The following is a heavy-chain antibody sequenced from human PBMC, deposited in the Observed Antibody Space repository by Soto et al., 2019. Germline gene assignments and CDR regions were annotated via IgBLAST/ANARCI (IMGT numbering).Heavy chain of an antibody. D-gene: IGHD4-17*01. Sequence: EVQRVESGGGVVPPGGSLRLSCAASGFTFSAYWRHWVRQAPGKGLMWVSRINGDGRTTSYADSVKGRFTISRENAKNTLYLRMNSLRAEDTAVYYCARAAYGEYWFDPWGQGTLVTVSS. CDR1: GFTFSAYW. CDR2: INGDGRTT. CDR3: ARAAYGEYWFDP. J-gene: IGHJ5*02. V-gene: IGHV3-74*01.